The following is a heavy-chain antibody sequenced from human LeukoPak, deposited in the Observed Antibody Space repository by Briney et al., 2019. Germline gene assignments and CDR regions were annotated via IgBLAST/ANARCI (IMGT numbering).Heavy chain of an antibody. D-gene: IGHD1-14*01. J-gene: IGHJ3*02. CDR1: GFTFSSYA. Sequence: GGSLRLSCAASGFTFSSYAMSWVRQAPGKGLEWVSAISGSGGSTYYADSVKGRFTISRDNSMDRMSLQMNSLRVEDTAVYFCAKYPPRDEPLLFDIWGEGTLVTVSS. CDR3: AKYPPRDEPLLFDI. CDR2: ISGSGGST. V-gene: IGHV3-23*01.